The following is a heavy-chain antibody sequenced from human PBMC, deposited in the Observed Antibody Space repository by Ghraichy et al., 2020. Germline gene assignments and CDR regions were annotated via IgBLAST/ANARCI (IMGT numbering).Heavy chain of an antibody. Sequence: GGSLRLSCAASGFTFSSYAMSWVRQAPGKGLEWVSAISGSGGSTYYADSVKGRFTISRDNSKNTLYLQMNSLRAEDTAVYYCAIHPQKYVLGAQDYWGQGTLVTVSS. CDR3: AIHPQKYVLGAQDY. J-gene: IGHJ4*02. V-gene: IGHV3-23*01. CDR2: ISGSGGST. CDR1: GFTFSSYA. D-gene: IGHD3-3*02.